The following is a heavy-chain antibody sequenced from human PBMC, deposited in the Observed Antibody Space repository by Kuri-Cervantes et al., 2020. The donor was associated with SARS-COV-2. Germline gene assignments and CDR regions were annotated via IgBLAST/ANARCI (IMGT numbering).Heavy chain of an antibody. Sequence: GESLRLSCAASGFTFSSYAMSWVRQAPGKGLEWVSAISGSGGSTYYADSVKGRFTISRDNSKNTLYLQMNSLRAEDTAVYYCASGEIAASGTIYYFDYWGQGTLVTVSS. CDR3: ASGEIAASGTIYYFDY. CDR1: GFTFSSYA. D-gene: IGHD1-7*01. V-gene: IGHV3-23*01. CDR2: ISGSGGST. J-gene: IGHJ4*02.